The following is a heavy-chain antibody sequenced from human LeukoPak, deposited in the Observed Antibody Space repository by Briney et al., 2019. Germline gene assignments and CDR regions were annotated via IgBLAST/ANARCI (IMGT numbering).Heavy chain of an antibody. CDR3: AREYCSSTSCYSSGWFDP. CDR1: GYTFTGYY. J-gene: IGHJ5*02. Sequence: ASVKVSCKASGYTFTGYYMHWVRQAPGQGLEWMGWINPNSGGTNYAQKFQGRVTMTRDTSISTAYMELSRLRSDDTAVYYCAREYCSSTSCYSSGWFDPWGQGTLVTVSS. CDR2: INPNSGGT. V-gene: IGHV1-2*02. D-gene: IGHD2-2*01.